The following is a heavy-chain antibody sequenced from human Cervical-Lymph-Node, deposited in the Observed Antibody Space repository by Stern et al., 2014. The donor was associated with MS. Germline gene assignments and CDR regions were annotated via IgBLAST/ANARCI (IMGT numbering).Heavy chain of an antibody. CDR2: IFPSGST. D-gene: IGHD3-10*01. J-gene: IGHJ4*02. CDR3: ARGFGDPDFDY. CDR1: GAAINSGSYY. Sequence: QVQLVESGPGLVKPSQTLSLTCTVSGAAINSGSYYWSWIRQPAGKGLEWIGRIFPSGSTNYNPSLKRRVSLAVDTSKNEFSLKVFSVTAADTAVYYCARGFGDPDFDYWGQGGLVTVSS. V-gene: IGHV4-61*02.